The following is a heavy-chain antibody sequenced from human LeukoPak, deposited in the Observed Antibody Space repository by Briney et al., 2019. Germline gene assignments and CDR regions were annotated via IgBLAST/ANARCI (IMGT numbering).Heavy chain of an antibody. D-gene: IGHD3-22*01. Sequence: GASVKVSCKASGYTFTSYDINWVRQATGQGLEWMGWMNPNSGNTGYAQKFQGRVTTTRDTSADTAYMELNSLTSEDMAIYYCARDLWGDSSEYSLYYWFDPWGQGTLVIVSS. CDR1: GYTFTSYD. J-gene: IGHJ5*02. CDR3: ARDLWGDSSEYSLYYWFDP. V-gene: IGHV1-8*03. CDR2: MNPNSGNT.